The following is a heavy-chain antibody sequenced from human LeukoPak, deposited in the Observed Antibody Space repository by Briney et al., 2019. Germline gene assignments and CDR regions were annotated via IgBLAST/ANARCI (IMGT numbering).Heavy chain of an antibody. Sequence: GGSLRLSCAPSGFTFSIYAMSWVRQAPGEGLEWVSSITSDSTIYYSDSGKGRFTISRDNAKNSMYLQMSSLRAEDTAVYYCARELAGHDYYYGMDVWGQGTTVTVSS. CDR2: ITSDSTI. CDR3: ARELAGHDYYYGMDV. D-gene: IGHD6-19*01. V-gene: IGHV3-69-1*02. J-gene: IGHJ6*02. CDR1: GFTFSIYA.